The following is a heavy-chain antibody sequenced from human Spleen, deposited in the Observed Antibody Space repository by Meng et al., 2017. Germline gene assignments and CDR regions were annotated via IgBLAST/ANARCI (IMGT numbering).Heavy chain of an antibody. J-gene: IGHJ6*02. V-gene: IGHV3-21*01. CDR3: ARDNYDLWSGYFPYGMDV. CDR2: ISSSSSYI. D-gene: IGHD3-3*01. Sequence: GESLKISCAASGFTVSSKYMNWVRQAPGKGLEWVSSISSSSSYIYYADSVKGRFTISRDNAKNSLYLQMDSLGAEDTAVYYCARDNYDLWSGYFPYGMDVWSPGTTVTVSS. CDR1: GFTVSSKY.